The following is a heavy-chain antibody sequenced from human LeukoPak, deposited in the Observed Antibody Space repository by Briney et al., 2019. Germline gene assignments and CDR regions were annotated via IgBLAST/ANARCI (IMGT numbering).Heavy chain of an antibody. D-gene: IGHD1-20*01. Sequence: GGSLRLSCAASGFAFSSYAMSWVHQAPGKGLEWVSAISGSGGSTYYADSVKGRFTISRDNSKNTLYLQMNSLRAEDTAVYYCAKAPSAKVTGFDYWGQGTLVTVSS. CDR3: AKAPSAKVTGFDY. J-gene: IGHJ4*02. CDR1: GFAFSSYA. V-gene: IGHV3-23*01. CDR2: ISGSGGST.